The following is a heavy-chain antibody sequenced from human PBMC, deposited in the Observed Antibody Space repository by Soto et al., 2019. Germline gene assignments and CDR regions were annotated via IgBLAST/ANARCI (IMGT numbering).Heavy chain of an antibody. D-gene: IGHD6-13*01. CDR2: IYYSGST. CDR3: ARRYSSAFDI. J-gene: IGHJ3*02. V-gene: IGHV4-59*08. Sequence: QVQLQESGPGLVKPSETLSLTCTVSGGSISSYYWSWIRQPPGKGLEWIGYIYYSGSTNYNPSLXGGVXLXVDTSKNQFSLKLSSVTAADTAVYYCARRYSSAFDIWGQGTMVTVSS. CDR1: GGSISSYY.